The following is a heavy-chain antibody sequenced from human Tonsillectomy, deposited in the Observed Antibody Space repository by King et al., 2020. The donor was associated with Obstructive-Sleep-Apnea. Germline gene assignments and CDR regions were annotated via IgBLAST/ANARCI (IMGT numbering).Heavy chain of an antibody. CDR2: INHSGST. V-gene: IGHV4-34*01. CDR3: ARGFXXGXXDY. Sequence: VQLQQWGAGLLKPSETLSLTCAVSGGSFSAYYWSWIRQPPGKGLEWIGEINHSGSTNYNPSLKSRVTISVDTSKKQFSLKLSSVTAADTAVYYCARGFXXGXXDYWXXXTLVXVXX. CDR1: GGSFSAYY. J-gene: IGHJ4*01.